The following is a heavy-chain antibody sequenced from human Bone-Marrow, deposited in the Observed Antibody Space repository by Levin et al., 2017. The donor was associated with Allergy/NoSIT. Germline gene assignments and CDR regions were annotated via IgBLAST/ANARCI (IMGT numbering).Heavy chain of an antibody. Sequence: PSETLSLTCSVSGGSVSTNSHFWSWIRQSPGRGLEWIGYIHYTGSTTYNPSLKTRVAMSVDTSANQFSLKVNFVTAADTAVYYCARTRNTFGLGDHFMDVWGIGTTVIVSS. V-gene: IGHV4-61*01. CDR2: IHYTGST. J-gene: IGHJ6*03. CDR3: ARTRNTFGLGDHFMDV. D-gene: IGHD3-16*01. CDR1: GGSVSTNSHF.